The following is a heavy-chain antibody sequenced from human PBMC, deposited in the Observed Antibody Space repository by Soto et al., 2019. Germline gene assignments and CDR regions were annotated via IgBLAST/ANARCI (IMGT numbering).Heavy chain of an antibody. J-gene: IGHJ4*02. CDR1: GASISSSSYY. CDR3: ASRRWGGYGFQKDSDY. D-gene: IGHD5-12*01. CDR2: IYYSGST. Sequence: SDTLSLTCTVSGASISSSSYYWGWIRQPPGKGLEWIGSIYYSGSTYYNPSLKSRVTISVDTSKNQFSLKLSSVTAADTAVYYCASRRWGGYGFQKDSDYWGQGTLVTVSS. V-gene: IGHV4-39*01.